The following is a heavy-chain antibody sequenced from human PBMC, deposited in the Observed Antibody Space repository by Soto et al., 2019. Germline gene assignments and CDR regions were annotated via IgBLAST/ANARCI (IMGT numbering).Heavy chain of an antibody. CDR2: IIPIFGTE. CDR3: ARDPLGDSYAP. Sequence: VASVKVSCKASGGTFSSYAISWVRQAPGQGLEWMGGIIPIFGTENYAQKFQCRVTITADKSTSTAYMELSSLRSEDTAVYYFARDPLGDSYAPWSQGTLSTVSS. V-gene: IGHV1-69*06. J-gene: IGHJ4*02. D-gene: IGHD2-21*01. CDR1: GGTFSSYA.